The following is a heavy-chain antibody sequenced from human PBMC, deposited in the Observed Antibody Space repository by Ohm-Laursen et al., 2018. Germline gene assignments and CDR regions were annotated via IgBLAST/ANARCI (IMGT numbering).Heavy chain of an antibody. Sequence: SLRLSCAASGFTFSSYWMHWVRQAPGKGLVWVSRINSDGSSTSYADSVKGRFTISRDNAKNTLYLQMNSLRAEDTAIYYCASSLSSYYYDSSGYYIDPWGQGTLVTVSS. V-gene: IGHV3-74*01. D-gene: IGHD3-22*01. J-gene: IGHJ5*02. CDR2: INSDGSST. CDR1: GFTFSSYW. CDR3: ASSLSSYYYDSSGYYIDP.